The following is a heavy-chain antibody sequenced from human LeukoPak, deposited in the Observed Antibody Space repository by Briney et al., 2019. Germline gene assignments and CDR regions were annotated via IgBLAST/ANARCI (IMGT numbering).Heavy chain of an antibody. Sequence: SETLSLTCAVSGYSISSGGYYWSWIRQHPGKGLEWIGYIYYSGSTYYNPSLKSRVTISVDTSKNQFSLKLSSVTAADTAVYYCARVEATYYYGSGSSDWFDPWGQGTLVTVSS. CDR1: GYSISSGGYY. CDR3: ARVEATYYYGSGSSDWFDP. J-gene: IGHJ5*02. D-gene: IGHD3-10*01. V-gene: IGHV4-31*11. CDR2: IYYSGST.